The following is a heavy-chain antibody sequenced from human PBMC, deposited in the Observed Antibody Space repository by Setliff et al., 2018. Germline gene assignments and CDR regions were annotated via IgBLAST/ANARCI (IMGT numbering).Heavy chain of an antibody. V-gene: IGHV4-4*07. CDR3: ARGKLRLGQLSLFYGFDI. D-gene: IGHD3-16*02. CDR2: IYSSGST. Sequence: SETLSLTCTVSGDSTSSYYWSWIRQPAGKGLEWIGRIYSSGSTNFNPSLKSRVTMSMDTSKNQFSLKLSSVTAADTAIYYCARGKLRLGQLSLFYGFDIWGQGTMVTVSS. CDR1: GDSTSSYY. J-gene: IGHJ3*02.